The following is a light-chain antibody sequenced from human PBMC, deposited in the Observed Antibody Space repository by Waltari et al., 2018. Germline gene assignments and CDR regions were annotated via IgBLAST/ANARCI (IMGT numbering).Light chain of an antibody. J-gene: IGKJ2*01. Sequence: TQSPATLSVSLGERVTLTCRASESISINLAWYQQKPGQTPRLIIHGASKRATGVPARFAGSGSRTEFTLIISSLQSEDIVVYYCHQYNNRPPYTFGQGTKLEIK. CDR3: HQYNNRPPYT. CDR1: ESISIN. CDR2: GAS. V-gene: IGKV3-15*01.